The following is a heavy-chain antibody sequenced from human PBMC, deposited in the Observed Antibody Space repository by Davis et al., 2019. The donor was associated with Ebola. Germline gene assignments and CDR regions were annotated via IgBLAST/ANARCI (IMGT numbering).Heavy chain of an antibody. D-gene: IGHD1/OR15-1a*01. V-gene: IGHV2-5*01. J-gene: IGHJ3*02. CDR3: AQQGPTITGTAFDI. CDR2: IYWNDDK. Sequence: SGPTLVNPTQTLTLTCTFSGFSLSTSGVGVGWIRQPPGKALEWLALIYWNDDKRYSPSLKSRLTITKDTSKNQVVLTMTNMDPVDTATYYCAQQGPTITGTAFDIWGQGTMVTVSS. CDR1: GFSLSTSGVG.